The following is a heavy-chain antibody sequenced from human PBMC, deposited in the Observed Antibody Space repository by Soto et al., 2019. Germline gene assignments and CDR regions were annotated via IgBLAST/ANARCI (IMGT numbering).Heavy chain of an antibody. Sequence: PGGSLRLSCAASGFTFTTYCMGWVRQAPGKGLEWVATIEKDGSDKYYVDSVKGRFTISRDNTKNSLYLQMNSLRAEDTAVYYCARDRFDYYDSSGYWRFDPWGQGTLVTVSS. CDR1: GFTFTTYC. D-gene: IGHD3-22*01. V-gene: IGHV3-7*01. J-gene: IGHJ5*02. CDR3: ARDRFDYYDSSGYWRFDP. CDR2: IEKDGSDK.